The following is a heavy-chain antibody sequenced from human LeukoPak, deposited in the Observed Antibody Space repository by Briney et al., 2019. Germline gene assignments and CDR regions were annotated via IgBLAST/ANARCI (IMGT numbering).Heavy chain of an antibody. CDR1: GGSFSGYY. D-gene: IGHD3-10*01. V-gene: IGHV4-34*01. CDR2: INHSGST. Sequence: PSETLSLTCAVYGGSFSGYYWSWIRQPPGKGLEWIGEINHSGSTNYNPSLKSRVTISVDTSKNQFSLKLSSVTAADTAVYYCAREGVGNYYGSGIVNWFDPWGQGTLVTVSP. CDR3: AREGVGNYYGSGIVNWFDP. J-gene: IGHJ5*02.